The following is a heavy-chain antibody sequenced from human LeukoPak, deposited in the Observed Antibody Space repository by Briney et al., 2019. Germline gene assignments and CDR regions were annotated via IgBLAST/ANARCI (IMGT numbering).Heavy chain of an antibody. V-gene: IGHV3-7*01. Sequence: GGSLRLSCAASGFTFSSYWMSWVRQAPGKGLEWVANIKHDGSEKYYVDSVKGRFTISRDNAKNSLYLQMNNLRAEDTAVYYCARDGGAYFTEFDYWGQGTLVTVSS. CDR3: ARDGGAYFTEFDY. CDR2: IKHDGSEK. D-gene: IGHD3-3*01. CDR1: GFTFSSYW. J-gene: IGHJ4*02.